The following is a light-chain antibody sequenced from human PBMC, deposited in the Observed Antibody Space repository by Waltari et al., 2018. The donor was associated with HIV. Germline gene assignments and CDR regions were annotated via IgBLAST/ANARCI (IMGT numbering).Light chain of an antibody. CDR3: SAWDDSVRGPVL. CDR2: SND. V-gene: IGLV1-47*01. J-gene: IGLJ2*01. Sequence: QSVLTHPPSASGLHGQRVPIARSGGNSNIARNYVSSYQQLPGMAPKLLIFSNDQRPSGGPDRFSCSKSGTSASLAISGLRSEDEADYYCSAWDDSVRGPVLFGGGTRVTVL. CDR1: NSNIARNY.